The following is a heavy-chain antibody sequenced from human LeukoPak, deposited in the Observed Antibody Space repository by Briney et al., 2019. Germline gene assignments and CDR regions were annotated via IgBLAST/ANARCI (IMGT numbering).Heavy chain of an antibody. V-gene: IGHV3-21*01. D-gene: IGHD6-13*01. CDR3: ARVRAAAGTGWFDP. Sequence: KAGGSLRPSCAASGFTFSSYSMNWVRQAPGKGLEWVSSISSSSSYIYYADSVKGRFTISRDNAKNSLYLQTNSLRAEDTAVYYCARVRAAAGTGWFDPWGQGTLVTVSS. CDR1: GFTFSSYS. CDR2: ISSSSSYI. J-gene: IGHJ5*02.